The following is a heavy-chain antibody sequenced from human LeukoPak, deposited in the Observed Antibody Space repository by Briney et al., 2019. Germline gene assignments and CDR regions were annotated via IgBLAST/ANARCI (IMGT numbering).Heavy chain of an antibody. D-gene: IGHD2-21*02. CDR2: IYYSGST. J-gene: IGHJ6*02. CDR1: GGSISNYY. Sequence: SETLSLTCTVSGGSISNYYWSWIRQPPGKGLEWIGYIYYSGSTNYNPSLKSRVTISVDTSKNQFSLKLSSVTAADTAVYYCARVGGTDYYYYGMDVWGQGTTVTVSS. V-gene: IGHV4-59*01. CDR3: ARVGGTDYYYYGMDV.